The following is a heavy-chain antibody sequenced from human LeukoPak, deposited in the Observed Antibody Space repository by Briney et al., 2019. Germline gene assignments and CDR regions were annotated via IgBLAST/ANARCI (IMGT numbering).Heavy chain of an antibody. CDR2: INSDGSST. J-gene: IGHJ3*02. V-gene: IGHV3-74*01. D-gene: IGHD6-19*01. Sequence: GGSLRLSCAASGFTFSSYWMHWVRQAPGKGLVWVSHINSDGSSTSYADSVKGRFTISRDNAKNTLYLQMNSLRAEDTAVYYCAREFSGWYLDAFDIWGQGTMVTVSS. CDR1: GFTFSSYW. CDR3: AREFSGWYLDAFDI.